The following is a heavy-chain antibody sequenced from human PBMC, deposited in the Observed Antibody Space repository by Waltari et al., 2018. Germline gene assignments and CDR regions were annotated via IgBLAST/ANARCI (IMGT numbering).Heavy chain of an antibody. CDR3: AKDAFGNTYLDH. D-gene: IGHD3-10*01. CDR1: GFTISSCG. J-gene: IGHJ4*02. CDR2: MWFYGGQT. Sequence: QVQLVESGGGVVQPGMSVRLSCAASGFTISSCGMHWVRQASGKGLGWVALMWFYGGQTYYADSVRGRFTISRDNSKNTLYLDMNSLKLNDTAIYYCAKDAFGNTYLDHWGQGTLVAVAS. V-gene: IGHV3-33*06.